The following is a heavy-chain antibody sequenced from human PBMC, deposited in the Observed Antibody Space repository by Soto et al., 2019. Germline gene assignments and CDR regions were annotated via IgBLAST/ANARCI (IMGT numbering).Heavy chain of an antibody. CDR2: FYPGDSDT. Sequence: GESLKISCKGSGYSFTSYWIGWVRQMPGKGLEWMGIFYPGDSDTRYSPSFQGQVTISADKSISTAYLQWSSLKASDTAMYYCARGLYSSSFYYYYYYGMDVWGQGTTVTVSS. CDR1: GYSFTSYW. J-gene: IGHJ6*02. V-gene: IGHV5-51*01. CDR3: ARGLYSSSFYYYYYYGMDV. D-gene: IGHD6-6*01.